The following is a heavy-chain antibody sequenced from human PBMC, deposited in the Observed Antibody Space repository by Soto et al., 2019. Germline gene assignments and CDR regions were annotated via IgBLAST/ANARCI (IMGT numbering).Heavy chain of an antibody. CDR1: KFTFSSHA. CDR2: ISGSGGDT. Sequence: GGSLRFSCVAAKFTFSSHAMSWVRQAPGKGLEWVSTISGSGGDTYYADSVKGRFTISRDNSKNTLYLQMNSLRAEDTAVYYCAKDGAYYDFWSGYDIPHWGQGTLVTVSS. J-gene: IGHJ4*02. D-gene: IGHD3-3*01. V-gene: IGHV3-23*01. CDR3: AKDGAYYDFWSGYDIPH.